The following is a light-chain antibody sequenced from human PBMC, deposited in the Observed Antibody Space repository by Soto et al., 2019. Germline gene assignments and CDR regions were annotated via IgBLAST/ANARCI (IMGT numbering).Light chain of an antibody. CDR2: DAS. Sequence: DIQMTQSPSSLSASVGDRVTITCQASQDITLYLNWYQQKPGKAPKVLIYDASKKETGVPSRFSGSGSGTDFTITISSLQPEDIATYYCQQYENLPTFGGGTRVEIK. CDR3: QQYENLPT. CDR1: QDITLY. V-gene: IGKV1-33*01. J-gene: IGKJ4*01.